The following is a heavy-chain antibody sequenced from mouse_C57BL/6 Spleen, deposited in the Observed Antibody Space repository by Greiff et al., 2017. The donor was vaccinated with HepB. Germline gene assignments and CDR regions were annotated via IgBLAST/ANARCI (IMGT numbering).Heavy chain of an antibody. CDR2: IYPGDGDT. CDR3: ARNYYDYDDGGYYAMDY. V-gene: IGHV1-80*01. D-gene: IGHD2-4*01. J-gene: IGHJ4*01. CDR1: GYAFSSYW. Sequence: QVQLQQSGAELVKPGASVKISCKASGYAFSSYWMNWVKQRPGKGLEWIGQIYPGDGDTNYNGKFKGKATLTADKSSSTAYMQLSSLTSEDSAVYFCARNYYDYDDGGYYAMDYWGQGTSVTVSS.